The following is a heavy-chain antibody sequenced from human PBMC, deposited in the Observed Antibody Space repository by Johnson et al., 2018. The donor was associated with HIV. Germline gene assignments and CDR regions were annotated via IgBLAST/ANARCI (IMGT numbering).Heavy chain of an antibody. CDR2: IGTAGDT. V-gene: IGHV3-13*01. J-gene: IGHJ3*02. CDR3: ARGSARRDGERVIAGGAFDI. Sequence: VQLVESGGGLIQPGGSLRLSRAASGFTFSSYDMHWVRQATGKGLEWVSAIGTAGDTYYPGSVKGRFTISRANAKNSLYLQMNSLRAGDTAVYYCARGSARRDGERVIAGGAFDIWGQGTMVTVSS. D-gene: IGHD2/OR15-2a*01. CDR1: GFTFSSYD.